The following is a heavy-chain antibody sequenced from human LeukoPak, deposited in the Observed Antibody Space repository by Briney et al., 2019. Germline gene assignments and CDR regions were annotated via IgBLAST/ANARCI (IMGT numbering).Heavy chain of an antibody. J-gene: IGHJ4*02. CDR2: IYYSGST. V-gene: IGHV4-59*08. CDR3: ARRRRGYSYGFDY. CDR1: GGSISSYY. Sequence: SETLSLTCTVSGGSISSYYWSWIRQPPGKGLEWIGYIYYSGSTNYYPSLKSRVTISVDTSKNQFSLKLSSVTAADTAVYYCARRRRGYSYGFDYWGQGTLVTVSS. D-gene: IGHD5-18*01.